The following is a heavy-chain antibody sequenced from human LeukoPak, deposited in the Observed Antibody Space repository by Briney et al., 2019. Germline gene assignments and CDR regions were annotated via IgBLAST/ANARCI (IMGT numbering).Heavy chain of an antibody. CDR3: AKDLEGSGWYLGTDY. Sequence: PWGSLRLSCAASGFTFSSYAMSWVRQAPGKGLEWVSPISGSGGSTYYADPVKGRFTISRDNSKNTLYLQMNSLRAEDTAVYYCAKDLEGSGWYLGTDYWGQGTLVTVSS. V-gene: IGHV3-23*01. CDR1: GFTFSSYA. D-gene: IGHD6-19*01. J-gene: IGHJ4*02. CDR2: ISGSGGST.